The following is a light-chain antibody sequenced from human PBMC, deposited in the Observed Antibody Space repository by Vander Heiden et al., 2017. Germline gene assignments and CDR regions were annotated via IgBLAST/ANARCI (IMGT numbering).Light chain of an antibody. Sequence: EIVLTQSPDTLSLSPGERVTLSCRASQSVSSSYLAWYQQKPGQAPRLLIYGTSSRATGIPDRFSGSGSGTDFTLTISRLEPEDFAVYDCQQFGSSSYTCGQGTKLEIK. CDR1: QSVSSSY. V-gene: IGKV3-20*01. J-gene: IGKJ2*01. CDR2: GTS. CDR3: QQFGSSSYT.